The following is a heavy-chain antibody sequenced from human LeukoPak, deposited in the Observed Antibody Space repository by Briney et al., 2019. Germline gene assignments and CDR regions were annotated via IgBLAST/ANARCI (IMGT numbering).Heavy chain of an antibody. CDR1: GGSISSYY. Sequence: SQTLSLTCTVSGGSISSYYWSWIRQPPGKGLEWIGYIYYSGSTNYNPSLKSRVTISVDTSNNQFSLKLSSVTAADTAVYYCARGDWNAWFDPWGQGTLVTVSS. V-gene: IGHV4-59*01. D-gene: IGHD1-1*01. CDR3: ARGDWNAWFDP. CDR2: IYYSGST. J-gene: IGHJ5*02.